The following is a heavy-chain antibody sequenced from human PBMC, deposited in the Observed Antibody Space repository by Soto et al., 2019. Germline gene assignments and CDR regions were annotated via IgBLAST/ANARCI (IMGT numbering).Heavy chain of an antibody. Sequence: ASVKVSCKASGYTFTGYYMHWVRQAPGQGLEWMGRINPNSGGTNYAQKFQGRVTMTRDTSISTAYMELSRLRSDDTAVYYCARVSVPYYYYGMDVWGQGTTVTVSS. D-gene: IGHD3-16*02. CDR2: INPNSGGT. CDR1: GYTFTGYY. CDR3: ARVSVPYYYYGMDV. V-gene: IGHV1-2*06. J-gene: IGHJ6*02.